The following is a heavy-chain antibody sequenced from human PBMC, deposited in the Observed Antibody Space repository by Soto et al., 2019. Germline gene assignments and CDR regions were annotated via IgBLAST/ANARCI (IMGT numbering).Heavy chain of an antibody. Sequence: PGGSLRLSCAASGFTFSSHWMTWVRQAPGKGLEWVTNIKEDSSEKFYVDSVRGRFTISRDNAKNSLYLEMNSLRFEDTAIYYCARYYDGSGNSDAFDIWGQGTKVTVSS. J-gene: IGHJ3*02. D-gene: IGHD3-22*01. CDR3: ARYYDGSGNSDAFDI. CDR2: IKEDSSEK. V-gene: IGHV3-7*03. CDR1: GFTFSSHW.